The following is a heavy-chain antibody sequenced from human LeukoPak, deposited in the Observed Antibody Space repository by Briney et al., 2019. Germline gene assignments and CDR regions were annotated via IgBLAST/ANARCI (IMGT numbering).Heavy chain of an antibody. CDR2: INLNGGST. D-gene: IGHD4-17*01. Sequence: ASVKVSCKASGYTFTKYYIHWVRQAPGQGLEWVGSINLNGGSTSYAQKFQGRATVTRDTSTSTVYMELSSLRSEDTAMYSCARVHDYRDHGSSWFDPWGQGTLVTVSS. V-gene: IGHV1-46*01. CDR3: ARVHDYRDHGSSWFDP. CDR1: GYTFTKYY. J-gene: IGHJ5*02.